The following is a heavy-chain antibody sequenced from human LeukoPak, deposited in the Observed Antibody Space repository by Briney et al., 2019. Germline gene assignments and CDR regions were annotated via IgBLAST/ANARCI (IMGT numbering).Heavy chain of an antibody. D-gene: IGHD6-13*01. Sequence: ASVKVSCKASGYTFTNYYMHWVRQAPGQGLEWMGIINPSGGGTTYAQKFQGRVTMTRDTSTSTVYMELSSLRSEDTAVYYCARDRGRFNPWGQGTLVTVSS. J-gene: IGHJ5*02. CDR3: ARDRGRFNP. V-gene: IGHV1-46*01. CDR2: INPSGGGT. CDR1: GYTFTNYY.